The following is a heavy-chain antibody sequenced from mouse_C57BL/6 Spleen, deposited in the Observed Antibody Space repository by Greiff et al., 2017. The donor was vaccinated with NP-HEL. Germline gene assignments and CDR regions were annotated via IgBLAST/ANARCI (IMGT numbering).Heavy chain of an antibody. J-gene: IGHJ4*01. V-gene: IGHV1-76*01. D-gene: IGHD2-5*01. CDR2: IYPGSGNT. CDR3: ESEEGIYDSNEDYAMDY. CDR1: GYTFTDYY. Sequence: QVQLQQSGAELVRPGASVKLSCKASGYTFTDYYIHWVKQRPGQGLEWIGRIYPGSGNTYYNEKFKGKATLTAEKSSNTAYMQLSSLTSEDDAIYFCESEEGIYDSNEDYAMDYWGQGTSVTVSS.